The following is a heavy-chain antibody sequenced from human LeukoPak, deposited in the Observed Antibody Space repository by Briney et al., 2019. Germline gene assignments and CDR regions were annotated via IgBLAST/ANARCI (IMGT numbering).Heavy chain of an antibody. D-gene: IGHD3-10*01. V-gene: IGHV1-58*01. CDR1: GFTFTDSA. Sequence: SVKVSCKASGFTFTDSAVQWVRQARGQRLEWIGWIVVGSGNTNYAQTLQQRVTITRDMSTSTAYMELSSLRSEDTAVYYCAKNYASGRGVPYAMDVWGQGTTVTVAS. J-gene: IGHJ6*02. CDR3: AKNYASGRGVPYAMDV. CDR2: IVVGSGNT.